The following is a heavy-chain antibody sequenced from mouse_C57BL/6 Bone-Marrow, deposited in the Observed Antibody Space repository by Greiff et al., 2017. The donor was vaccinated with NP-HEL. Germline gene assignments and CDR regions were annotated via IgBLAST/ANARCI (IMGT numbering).Heavy chain of an antibody. D-gene: IGHD1-1*01. V-gene: IGHV1-78*01. CDR3: ARDLVITTVVDYAMDY. J-gene: IGHJ4*01. CDR1: GYTFTDHT. Sequence: VQLQESDAELVKPGASVKISCKVSGYTFTDHTIHWMKQRPEQGLEWIGYIYPRDGSTKYNEKFKGKATLTADKSSSTAYMQLNSLTSEDSAVYFCARDLVITTVVDYAMDYWGQGTSVTVSS. CDR2: IYPRDGST.